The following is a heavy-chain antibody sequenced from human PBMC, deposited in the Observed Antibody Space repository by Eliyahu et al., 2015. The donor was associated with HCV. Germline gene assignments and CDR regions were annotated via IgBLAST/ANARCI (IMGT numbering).Heavy chain of an antibody. D-gene: IGHD6-19*01. CDR1: GGXXXTYY. CDR2: IHYSGST. V-gene: IGHV4-59*01. J-gene: IGHJ5*02. Sequence: QVQLQESGPGLVTPSETLSLTCTVSGGXXXTYYWXWXRQPPGKGLEWXGYIHYSGSTNYNPSLKSRVTISVDTSKNQFSLNLTSVTAADTAIYYCASGGGGIAVAGTGGWFDPWGQGTLVTVSS. CDR3: ASGGGGIAVAGTGGWFDP.